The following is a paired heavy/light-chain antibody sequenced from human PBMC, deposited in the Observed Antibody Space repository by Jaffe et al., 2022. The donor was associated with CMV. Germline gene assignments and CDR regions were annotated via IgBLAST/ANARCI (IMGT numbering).Light chain of an antibody. CDR1: SSNIGRYA. J-gene: IGLJ3*02. CDR2: NNN. CDR3: AAWDDSMVGV. Sequence: QSVLTQPPSASGTPGQRVTISCSGSSSNIGRYAVNWYQQLPGAAPKLLIYNNNQRPSGVPDRFSGSKSGTSASLAISGLLSEDEADYYCAAWDDSMVGVFGGGTKLTVL. V-gene: IGLV1-44*01.
Heavy chain of an antibody. CDR3: VREGSRTSWPLNY. J-gene: IGHJ4*02. D-gene: IGHD6-19*01. Sequence: ELQLVESGGGLVQPGGSLRLSCAASGFIFSSYEMNWVRQAPGKGLEWVSYIGTGSYPIYYADSVKGRFTISRDNAKNSLYLQMNSLRVEDTAIYYCVREGSRTSWPLNYWGQGALVTVSS. CDR1: GFIFSSYE. CDR2: IGTGSYPI. V-gene: IGHV3-48*03.